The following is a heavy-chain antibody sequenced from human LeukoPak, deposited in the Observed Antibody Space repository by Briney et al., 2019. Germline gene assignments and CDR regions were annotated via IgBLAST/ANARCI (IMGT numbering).Heavy chain of an antibody. J-gene: IGHJ5*01. Sequence: GGSLRLSCAASGFAFSNFAMHWVRQAPGKGLEWVAVVSYEGTIRYYTDSAKGRFTISRDNSNNIISLQMNNMTTEDAATYYCAREKFDSWGQGTLVTVSP. CDR1: GFAFSNFA. V-gene: IGHV3-30*14. CDR2: VSYEGTIR. CDR3: AREKFDS.